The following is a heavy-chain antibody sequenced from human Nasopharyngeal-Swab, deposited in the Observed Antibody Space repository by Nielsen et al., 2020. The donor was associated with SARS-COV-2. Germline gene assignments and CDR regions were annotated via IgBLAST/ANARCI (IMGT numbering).Heavy chain of an antibody. CDR2: INHSGST. Sequence: SETLSLTCAVYGGSFSGYYWSWIRQPPGKGLEWIGEINHSGSTNYNPSLKSRVTISVDTSKNQFSLKLSSVTAADTAVYYCARARYCSSTSCHSGYGDDAFDIWGQGTMVTVSS. D-gene: IGHD2-2*01. CDR3: ARARYCSSTSCHSGYGDDAFDI. J-gene: IGHJ3*02. V-gene: IGHV4-34*01. CDR1: GGSFSGYY.